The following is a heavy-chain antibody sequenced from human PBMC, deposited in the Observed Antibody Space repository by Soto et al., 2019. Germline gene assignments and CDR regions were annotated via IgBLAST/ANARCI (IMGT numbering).Heavy chain of an antibody. Sequence: QVQLVESWGGLVQHGRSLRLSCAASGFTFSRNGMHWVRQAPGKGLEWVAVISYDGSNKYYADSVKGRFTISRDNSKNTLYLQMSILRAEDTAVYYCAKDLGVAATYDAFDIWGQGTLVTVSS. J-gene: IGHJ3*02. CDR2: ISYDGSNK. CDR1: GFTFSRNG. CDR3: AKDLGVAATYDAFDI. V-gene: IGHV3-30*18. D-gene: IGHD2-15*01.